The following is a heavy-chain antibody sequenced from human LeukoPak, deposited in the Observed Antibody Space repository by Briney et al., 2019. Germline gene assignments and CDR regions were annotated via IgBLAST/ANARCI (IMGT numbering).Heavy chain of an antibody. CDR1: RFTFDEYG. CDR3: ARAYGKGNDVYFYAFDL. J-gene: IGHJ3*01. Sequence: GGSLRLSCAASRFTFDEYGMSWVRQTAGKGLEWVSGINWNGRSIGYADSVKGRFTVSRDNAKSSLYLQMNSLRAEDTALYYCARAYGKGNDVYFYAFDLWGQGTMVTVSS. CDR2: INWNGRSI. V-gene: IGHV3-20*04. D-gene: IGHD1-1*01.